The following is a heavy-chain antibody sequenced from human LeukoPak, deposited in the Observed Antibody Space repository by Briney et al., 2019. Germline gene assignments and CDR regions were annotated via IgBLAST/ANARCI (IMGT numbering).Heavy chain of an antibody. Sequence: ASVKVSCKASGYTFTGYYMHWVRQTPGQGLEWMGWINPNSGGTNYAQKFQGRVTMTRDTSISTAYMELSRLRSDDTAVYYCARGGRWLQLSFSFIYMDVWGKGTTVTVSS. CDR3: ARGGRWLQLSFSFIYMDV. CDR2: INPNSGGT. J-gene: IGHJ6*03. D-gene: IGHD5-24*01. V-gene: IGHV1-2*02. CDR1: GYTFTGYY.